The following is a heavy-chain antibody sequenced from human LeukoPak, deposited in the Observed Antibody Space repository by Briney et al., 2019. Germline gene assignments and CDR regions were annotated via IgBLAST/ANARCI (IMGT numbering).Heavy chain of an antibody. J-gene: IGHJ4*02. Sequence: GGSLRLSCAASGFTFSSYAMSWVRQAPGKGLEWVSAISGSGGSTYYADSVKGRFTISRDNSKNTLYLQMNSLRAEDTAVYYCATRPFSGSYFSRGDYWGQGTLVTVSS. V-gene: IGHV3-23*01. CDR3: ATRPFSGSYFSRGDY. D-gene: IGHD1-26*01. CDR2: ISGSGGST. CDR1: GFTFSSYA.